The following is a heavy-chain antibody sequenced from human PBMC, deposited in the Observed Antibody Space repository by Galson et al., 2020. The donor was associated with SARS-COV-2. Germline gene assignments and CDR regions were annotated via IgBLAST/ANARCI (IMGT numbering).Heavy chain of an antibody. CDR3: ARGEGVTGPHPDHFDY. CDR1: GGTISSGDYY. D-gene: IGHD2-21*02. J-gene: IGHJ4*02. Sequence: ASETLSLTCTVSGGTISSGDYYWSWIRPPPGKGLEWIGYIYYSGSTYYNPSLKSRVTISVDTSKNQFSLKLSSVTAADTAVYYCARGEGVTGPHPDHFDYWGQGTLVTVSS. V-gene: IGHV4-30-4*01. CDR2: IYYSGST.